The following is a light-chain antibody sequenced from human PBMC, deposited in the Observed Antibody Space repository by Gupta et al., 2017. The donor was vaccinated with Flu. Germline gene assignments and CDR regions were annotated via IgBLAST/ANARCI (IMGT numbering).Light chain of an antibody. V-gene: IGLV3-21*02. CDR1: NRGSQS. CDR2: DDS. CDR3: QVWNPSSDYV. J-gene: IGLJ1*01. Sequence: GSNNRGSQSVNWYQQKPGQAAKLVVYDDSDRPSGSPERFSGSNSRTTATLTISGVEAGDEADYYCQVWNPSSDYVFGTGTKVTVL.